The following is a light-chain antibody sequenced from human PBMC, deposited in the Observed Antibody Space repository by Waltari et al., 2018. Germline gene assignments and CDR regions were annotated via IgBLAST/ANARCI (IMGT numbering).Light chain of an antibody. Sequence: SYVLTPPPPVSVAAGTTARITWGGTNIGRKRVHWYTQKPGQSPVLPIYYVSDRPSGIPARLSGSNSGNTAPLTISRVEAGDEADYYCQVWDSSSDHPVVFGGVTKLTVL. V-gene: IGLV3-21*04. J-gene: IGLJ2*01. CDR2: YVS. CDR1: NIGRKR. CDR3: QVWDSSSDHPVV.